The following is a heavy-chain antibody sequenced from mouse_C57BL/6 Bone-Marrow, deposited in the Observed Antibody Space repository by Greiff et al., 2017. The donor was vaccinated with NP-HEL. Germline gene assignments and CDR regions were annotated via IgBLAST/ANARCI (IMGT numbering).Heavy chain of an antibody. Sequence: DVKLVESGGGLVQPGGSLKLSCAASGFTFSDYYMYWVRQTPEKRLEWVAYISNGGGSTYYPDTVKGRFTISRDNAKNTLYLQMSRLKSEDTAMYYCARRGYYSSYYYAMDYWGQGTSVTVSS. CDR1: GFTFSDYY. CDR3: ARRGYYSSYYYAMDY. J-gene: IGHJ4*01. V-gene: IGHV5-12*01. CDR2: ISNGGGST. D-gene: IGHD2-12*01.